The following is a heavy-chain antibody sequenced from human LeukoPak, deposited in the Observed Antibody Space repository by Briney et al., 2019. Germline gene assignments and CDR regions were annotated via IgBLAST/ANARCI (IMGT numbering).Heavy chain of an antibody. CDR3: AKDQVYSSSSWPFYYYYGMDV. J-gene: IGHJ6*02. CDR1: GFTFSSYG. CDR2: ISYDGSNK. Sequence: PGRSLRLSCAASGFTFSSYGMHWVRQAPGKGLEWVAVISYDGSNKYYADSVKGRFTISRDNSKNTLYLQMNSLRAEDTAVYYCAKDQVYSSSSWPFYYYYGMDVWGQGTTVTVSS. V-gene: IGHV3-30*18. D-gene: IGHD6-13*01.